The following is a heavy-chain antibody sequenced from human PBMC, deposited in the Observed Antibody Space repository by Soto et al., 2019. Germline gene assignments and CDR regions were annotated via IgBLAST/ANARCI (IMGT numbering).Heavy chain of an antibody. CDR1: GGSVSSGSYY. CDR3: ARGQARYCSGGSCYTQHNDY. D-gene: IGHD2-15*01. Sequence: SETLSLTCTVSGGSVSSGSYYWSWIRQPPGKGLEWIGYIYYSGSTNYNPSLKSRVTISVDTSKNQFSLKLSSVTAADTAVYYCARGQARYCSGGSCYTQHNDYWGQGTLVTVSS. V-gene: IGHV4-61*01. J-gene: IGHJ4*02. CDR2: IYYSGST.